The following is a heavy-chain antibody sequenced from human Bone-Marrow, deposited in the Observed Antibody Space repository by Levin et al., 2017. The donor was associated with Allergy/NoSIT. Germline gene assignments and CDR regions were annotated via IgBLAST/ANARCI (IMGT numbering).Heavy chain of an antibody. CDR1: GFYFSDYA. D-gene: IGHD2-8*02. J-gene: IGHJ4*02. CDR2: ISASGADT. V-gene: IGHV3-23*01. CDR3: ARAPVGSCTGPVCYPLDY. Sequence: QLGESLKISCAASGFYFSDYAMTWVRQAPGKGLEWVSSISASGADTYYIDSVKGRLTMSRDNSKNTLYLQMDSLREEDTAVYYCARAPVGSCTGPVCYPLDYWGQGTLVTVSS.